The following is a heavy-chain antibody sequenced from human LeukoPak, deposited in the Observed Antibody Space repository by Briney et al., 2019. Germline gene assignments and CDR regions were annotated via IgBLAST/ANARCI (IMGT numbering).Heavy chain of an antibody. CDR2: IIPIFGTA. CDR3: ARGMYSSGWYLGFDY. V-gene: IGHV1-69*13. D-gene: IGHD6-19*01. J-gene: IGHJ4*02. CDR1: GGTFSSYA. Sequence: SVKVSCKASGGTFSSYAISWVRQAPGQGLEWMGGIIPIFGTANYAQKFQGRVTITADESTSTAYMELSSLRSEDTAVYYCARGMYSSGWYLGFDYWGQGTLVTVSS.